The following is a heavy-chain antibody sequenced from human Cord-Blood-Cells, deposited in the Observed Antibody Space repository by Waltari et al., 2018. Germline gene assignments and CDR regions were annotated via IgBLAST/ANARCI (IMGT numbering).Heavy chain of an antibody. CDR1: GLPALINY. D-gene: IGHD1-20*01. V-gene: IGHV3-53*04. CDR2: IYSGGST. Sequence: EVQLVDAGGGLVPSGRFQGLSCGGPGLPALINYIGWGRQAPGKGVGLVSVIYSGGSTNYADSVKGRFTISRHNSKNTLYLQMNSLRAEDTAVYYCARVTVTYYFDFWGQGTLVTVSS. J-gene: IGHJ4*02. CDR3: ARVTVTYYFDF.